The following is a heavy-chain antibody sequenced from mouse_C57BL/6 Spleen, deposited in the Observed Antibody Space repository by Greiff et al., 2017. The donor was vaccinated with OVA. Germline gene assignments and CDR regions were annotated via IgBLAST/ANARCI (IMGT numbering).Heavy chain of an antibody. Sequence: VQLQQSEPELVKPGASVKISCKASGYSFPDYNMNWVKQSHGKSLEWIGVINPNYGTTSYNQKFKGKATLTVDQSSSTAYMQLNSLTSEDSAVYYCARSVYYTVYFDYWGQGTTLTVSA. CDR3: ARSVYYTVYFDY. V-gene: IGHV1-39*01. J-gene: IGHJ2*01. D-gene: IGHD2-1*01. CDR2: INPNYGTT. CDR1: GYSFPDYN.